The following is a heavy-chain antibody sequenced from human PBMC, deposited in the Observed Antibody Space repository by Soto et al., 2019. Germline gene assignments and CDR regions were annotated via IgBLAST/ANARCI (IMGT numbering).Heavy chain of an antibody. CDR2: IYPGDSDT. D-gene: IGHD5-12*01. J-gene: IGHJ5*02. Sequence: GESLKISCKASGYSFTNYWIAWVRQMPGKGLEWMGIIYPGDSDTRYGPSFQGQVTISADKSISTAYLHWSSLKASDTAMYYCARLGGYDLWWFDPWGQGTLVTVSS. CDR3: ARLGGYDLWWFDP. V-gene: IGHV5-51*01. CDR1: GYSFTNYW.